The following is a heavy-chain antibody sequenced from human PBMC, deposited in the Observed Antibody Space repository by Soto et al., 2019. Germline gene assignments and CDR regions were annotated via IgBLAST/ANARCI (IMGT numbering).Heavy chain of an antibody. CDR1: GGSISSGDFY. J-gene: IGHJ5*02. CDR3: ARGGPTGGSYKYNWFDP. Sequence: SETLSLTCTVSGGSISSGDFYWSWIRQPPGRGLEWIGYISYSGSTYYNTSLKSRVTISVDTSKNQFSLKLNSVTAADTAVYYCARGGPTGGSYKYNWFDPWGQGTLVIVSS. D-gene: IGHD2-15*01. CDR2: ISYSGST. V-gene: IGHV4-30-4*01.